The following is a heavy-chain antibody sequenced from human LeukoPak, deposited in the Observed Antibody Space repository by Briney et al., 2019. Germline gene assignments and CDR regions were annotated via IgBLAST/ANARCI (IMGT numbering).Heavy chain of an antibody. CDR3: ARGEYSSDYWGYYYYYYMDV. D-gene: IGHD6-25*01. J-gene: IGHJ6*03. Sequence: AAGKVSCKASGYTFTIYDMHWVRQAPGQGLGWMGIINPSGGRTSYAQKFQGRVTMTRDMSTRSVYMELSRLRSDDAAVYYCARGEYSSDYWGYYYYYYMDVWGKGTTVTISS. CDR1: GYTFTIYD. CDR2: INPSGGRT. V-gene: IGHV1-46*01.